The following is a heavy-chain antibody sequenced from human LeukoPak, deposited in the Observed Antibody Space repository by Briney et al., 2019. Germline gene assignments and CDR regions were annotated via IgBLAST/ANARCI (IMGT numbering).Heavy chain of an antibody. D-gene: IGHD3-10*01. J-gene: IGHJ4*02. CDR1: GYTFTNYW. V-gene: IGHV5-51*01. Sequence: GESLKISCKASGYTFTNYWIGWVRQMPGKGLEWMGIMYPGDSDTRYSPSFQGQVTISADKSISTAYLQWSSLKASYTAMYYCAASTYGSGSYVGFDSWGQGTLVTVSS. CDR3: AASTYGSGSYVGFDS. CDR2: MYPGDSDT.